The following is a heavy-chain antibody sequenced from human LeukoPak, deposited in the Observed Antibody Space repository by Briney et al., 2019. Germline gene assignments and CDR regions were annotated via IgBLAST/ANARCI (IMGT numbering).Heavy chain of an antibody. CDR2: INPSGGST. V-gene: IGHV1-46*01. CDR1: GYTFTTYY. CDR3: ARERPNRLVVVAATKYNWFDP. J-gene: IGHJ5*02. D-gene: IGHD2-15*01. Sequence: GASVKVSSKASGYTFTTYYMHWVRQAPGQGLEWMGIINPSGGSTSCAQKFQGRVTMTRDTSTSTVYMELSSLSSEDTAVYYCARERPNRLVVVAATKYNWFDPWGQGTLVTVSS.